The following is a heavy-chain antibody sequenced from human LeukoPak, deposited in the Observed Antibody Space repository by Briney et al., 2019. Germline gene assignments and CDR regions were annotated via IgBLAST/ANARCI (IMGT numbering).Heavy chain of an antibody. V-gene: IGHV3-33*08. CDR1: GFTFSTSG. J-gene: IGHJ4*02. D-gene: IGHD3-16*01. Sequence: GGSPRLSCATSGFTFSTSGMHWVRQAPGKGLEWVAVIWYDGSNKYYADSVKGRFTISRDNSQNTLYLQMNSLRAEDTAVYYCAREGGAATYYFDYWGQGTLVTVSS. CDR2: IWYDGSNK. CDR3: AREGGAATYYFDY.